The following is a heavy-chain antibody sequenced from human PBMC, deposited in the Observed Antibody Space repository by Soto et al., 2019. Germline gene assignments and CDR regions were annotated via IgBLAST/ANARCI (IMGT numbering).Heavy chain of an antibody. Sequence: GEAPKISCKGFGYSFNSHWVGWVPQMAGKGLEWMGIISPGDSDTRYSPSFQGQVTISADKSISTAYLQWSSLKASDTAMYYCAITTIREYYYYGMDVWGQGTTVTVSS. CDR1: GYSFNSHW. CDR3: AITTIREYYYYGMDV. V-gene: IGHV5-51*01. J-gene: IGHJ6*02. CDR2: ISPGDSDT. D-gene: IGHD1-1*01.